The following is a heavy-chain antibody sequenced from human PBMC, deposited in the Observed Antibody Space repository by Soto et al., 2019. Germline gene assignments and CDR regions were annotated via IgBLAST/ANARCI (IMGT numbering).Heavy chain of an antibody. Sequence: SETLSLTCAVYGGSFSGYYWSWIRQPPGKGLEWIGEINHSGSTNYSPSLKSRVTISVDTSKNQFSLKLSSVTAADTAVYYCATGFWSGYYFDYWGQGTLVTVSS. CDR1: GGSFSGYY. V-gene: IGHV4-34*01. D-gene: IGHD3-3*01. J-gene: IGHJ4*02. CDR2: INHSGST. CDR3: ATGFWSGYYFDY.